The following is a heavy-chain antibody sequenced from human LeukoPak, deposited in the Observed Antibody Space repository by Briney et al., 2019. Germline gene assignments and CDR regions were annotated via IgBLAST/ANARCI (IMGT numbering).Heavy chain of an antibody. CDR1: GFTFSSYG. Sequence: PGGSLRLSCAASGFTFSSYGMHWVRQAPGKGLEWVAVIWYDGSNKYYADSVKGRFTISRDNSKNTLYLQMNSLRAEDKAVYYCTRDVFYSSGYYLGYFDYWGQGTLVTVSS. CDR2: IWYDGSNK. V-gene: IGHV3-33*01. CDR3: TRDVFYSSGYYLGYFDY. D-gene: IGHD3-22*01. J-gene: IGHJ4*02.